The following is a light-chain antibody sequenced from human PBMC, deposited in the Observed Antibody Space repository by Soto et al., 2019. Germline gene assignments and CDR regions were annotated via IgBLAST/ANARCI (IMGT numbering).Light chain of an antibody. CDR3: QQRFDWPKIT. CDR2: GAS. V-gene: IGKV3-11*01. J-gene: IGKJ5*01. CDR1: QSLNSN. Sequence: TQSPVILSVSPGERATVSCRASQSLNSNLAWYQQKPGQAPRLLIIGASERVTTIPARFSGSGSGTDFTLTISSLEPEDFGVFYCQQRFDWPKITFGQGTRLEIK.